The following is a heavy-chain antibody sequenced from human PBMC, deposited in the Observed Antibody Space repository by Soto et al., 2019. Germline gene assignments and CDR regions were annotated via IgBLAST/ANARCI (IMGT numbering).Heavy chain of an antibody. CDR2: IIPIFGTA. J-gene: IGHJ4*02. Sequence: ASVKVSCKASGGTFSSYAISWVRQAPGLGLEWMGGIIPIFGTANYAQKFQGRVTITADESTSTAYMELSSLRSEDTAVYYCARVAGSGYDYDDYWGQGTLVTVSS. CDR1: GGTFSSYA. V-gene: IGHV1-69*13. D-gene: IGHD5-12*01. CDR3: ARVAGSGYDYDDY.